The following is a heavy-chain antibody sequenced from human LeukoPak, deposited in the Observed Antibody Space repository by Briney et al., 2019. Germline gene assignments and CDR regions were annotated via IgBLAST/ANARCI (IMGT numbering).Heavy chain of an antibody. CDR1: GGSFSGYY. J-gene: IGHJ4*02. D-gene: IGHD6-13*01. Sequence: SETLSLTCAVYGGSFSGYYWSWIRQPPGKGLEWIGSIYYSGSTYYNPSLKSRVTISVDTSKNQFSLKLSSVTAADTAVYYCARYSSSWYSPFDYWGQGTLVTVSS. V-gene: IGHV4-34*01. CDR3: ARYSSSWYSPFDY. CDR2: IYYSGST.